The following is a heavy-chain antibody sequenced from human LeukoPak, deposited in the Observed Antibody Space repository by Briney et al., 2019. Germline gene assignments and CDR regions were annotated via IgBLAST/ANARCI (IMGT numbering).Heavy chain of an antibody. D-gene: IGHD2-2*01. CDR3: ARGPRGYCSSTSCYGYY. Sequence: ASVKVSCKASGYTFTSYYMHWVRQAPGQGLEWMGIINPSGGSTSYAQKFQGRVTMTRDTSTSTVYMELSSLRSEDTAVYYCARGPRGYCSSTSCYGYYWGQGTLVTVSS. J-gene: IGHJ4*02. CDR2: INPSGGST. V-gene: IGHV1-46*01. CDR1: GYTFTSYY.